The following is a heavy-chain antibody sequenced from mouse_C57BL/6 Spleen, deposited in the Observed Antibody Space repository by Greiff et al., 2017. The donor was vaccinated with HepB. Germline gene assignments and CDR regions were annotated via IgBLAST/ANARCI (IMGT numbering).Heavy chain of an antibody. J-gene: IGHJ3*01. V-gene: IGHV5-17*01. D-gene: IGHD2-4*01. CDR1: GFTFSDYG. CDR2: ISSGSSTI. CDR3: ARRDDYDWFAY. Sequence: EVQLQQSGGGLVKPGGSLKLSCAASGFTFSDYGMHWVRQAPEKGLEWVAYISSGSSTIYYADTVKGRFTISRDNAKNTLFLQMTSLRSADTAMYYCARRDDYDWFAYWGQGTLVTVSA.